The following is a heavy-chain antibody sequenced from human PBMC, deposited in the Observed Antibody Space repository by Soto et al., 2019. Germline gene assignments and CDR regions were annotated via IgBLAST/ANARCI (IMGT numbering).Heavy chain of an antibody. CDR2: TYYRSKWYN. J-gene: IGHJ6*02. Sequence: SQTLSLPCAISGDSVSSNSAAWNWIRQSPSRGLEWLGRTYYRSKWYNDYAVSVKSRITINPATSKNQFSLQLNSVTPEDTAVYYCARDPKSGSYYPYYYYGMDVWGQGTTVTVSS. CDR1: GDSVSSNSAA. V-gene: IGHV6-1*01. D-gene: IGHD1-26*01. CDR3: ARDPKSGSYYPYYYYGMDV.